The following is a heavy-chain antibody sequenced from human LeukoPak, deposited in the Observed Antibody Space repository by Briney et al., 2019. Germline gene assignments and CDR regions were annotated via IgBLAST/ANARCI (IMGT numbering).Heavy chain of an antibody. CDR1: GGSFSGYY. Sequence: PSETLSLTCAVYGGSFSGYYWSWIRQPPGKGLEWIGEINHSGSTNYNPSLKSRVTISVDTSKNQFSLKLSSVTAADTAVYYCARLRCYTCYYYYGMDVWGQGTTVTASS. CDR3: ARLRCYTCYYYYGMDV. V-gene: IGHV4-34*01. CDR2: INHSGST. D-gene: IGHD2-2*02. J-gene: IGHJ6*02.